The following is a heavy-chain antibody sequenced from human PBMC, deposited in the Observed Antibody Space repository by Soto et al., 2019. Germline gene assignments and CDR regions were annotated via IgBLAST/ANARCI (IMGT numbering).Heavy chain of an antibody. D-gene: IGHD2-15*01. J-gene: IGHJ4*02. CDR3: ARAPVVVVAAISSFDY. Sequence: NPSETLSLTCTVSGGSISSGDYYWSWIRQPPGKGLEWIGYIYYSGSTYYNPSLKSRVTISVDTSKNQFSLKLSSVTAADTAVYYCARAPVVVVAAISSFDYWGQGTLVTV. CDR1: GGSISSGDYY. V-gene: IGHV4-30-4*01. CDR2: IYYSGST.